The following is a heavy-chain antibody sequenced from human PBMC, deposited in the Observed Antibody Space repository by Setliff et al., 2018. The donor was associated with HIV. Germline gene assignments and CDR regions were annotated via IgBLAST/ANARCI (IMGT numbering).Heavy chain of an antibody. J-gene: IGHJ4*02. D-gene: IGHD4-17*01. CDR2: IYQSGTT. V-gene: IGHV4-38-2*01. CDR3: ARVETTVTSRLDY. Sequence: SETLSLTCAVSGFSISSGFFWGWVRQPPGKGLEWIGSIYQSGTTYYNPALKSRVTISVDTSKNQFSLRLTSVTAADTAVYCCARVETTVTSRLDYWGQGTLVTVSS. CDR1: GFSISSGFF.